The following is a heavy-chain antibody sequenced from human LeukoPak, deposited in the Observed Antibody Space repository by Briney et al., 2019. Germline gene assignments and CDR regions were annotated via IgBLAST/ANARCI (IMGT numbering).Heavy chain of an antibody. CDR1: GFTFSSYG. CDR3: ARDSDPDYYDSSGLNAFDI. D-gene: IGHD3-22*01. CDR2: IWYDGSNK. J-gene: IGHJ3*02. Sequence: GGSLRLSCAASGFTFSSYGMHWVRQAPGKGLEWVAVIWYDGSNKYYADSVKGRFTISRDNSKNTLYLQMNCLRAEDTAVYYCARDSDPDYYDSSGLNAFDIWGQGTMVTVSS. V-gene: IGHV3-33*01.